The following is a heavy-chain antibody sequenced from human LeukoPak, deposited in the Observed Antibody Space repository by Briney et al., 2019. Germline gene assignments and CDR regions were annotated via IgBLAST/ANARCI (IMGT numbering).Heavy chain of an antibody. CDR2: ITLDGSDS. Sequence: PGGSLRLSCAASGFPFSSYWMAWVRQAPGKGLEWVATITLDGSDSYYVDSVKGRFTVSRDNAKNSLYLQMNSLRVEDTAVFYCTTENWYVFEKWGQGSLVTVSS. CDR1: GFPFSSYW. D-gene: IGHD1-1*01. CDR3: TTENWYVFEK. J-gene: IGHJ4*02. V-gene: IGHV3-7*04.